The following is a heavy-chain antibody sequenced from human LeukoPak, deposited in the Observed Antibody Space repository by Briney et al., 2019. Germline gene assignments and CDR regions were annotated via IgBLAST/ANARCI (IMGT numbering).Heavy chain of an antibody. D-gene: IGHD5-12*01. Sequence: SETLSLTCAVYGVSFSGYYWSWIRQPPGKGLEWIGEINHSGSTNYNPSLKSRVTISVDTSKNQFSLKLGSVTAADTAVYYCARGGYSGYDDYWGQGTLVTVSS. J-gene: IGHJ4*02. V-gene: IGHV4-34*01. CDR2: INHSGST. CDR3: ARGGYSGYDDY. CDR1: GVSFSGYY.